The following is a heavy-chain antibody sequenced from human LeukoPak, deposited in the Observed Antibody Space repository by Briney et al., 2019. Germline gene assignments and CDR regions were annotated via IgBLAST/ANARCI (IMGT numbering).Heavy chain of an antibody. V-gene: IGHV3-7*01. CDR2: IKQDGSEK. J-gene: IGHJ4*02. Sequence: PGGSLRLSCAASGFTFSSYWISWVRQAPGKGLEWVANIKQDGSEKYYVDSVKGRFTISRDNAKNSLYLQMNSLRAEDTAVYYCASHSSGWYLWGQGTLVTVSS. D-gene: IGHD6-19*01. CDR1: GFTFSSYW. CDR3: ASHSSGWYL.